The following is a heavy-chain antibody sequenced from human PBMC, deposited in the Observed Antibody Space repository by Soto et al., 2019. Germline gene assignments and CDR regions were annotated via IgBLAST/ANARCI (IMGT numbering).Heavy chain of an antibody. CDR1: GFTFSSYA. CDR3: AREEAARPAGYYYYGMDV. CDR2: VSYDGSNK. V-gene: IGHV3-30-3*01. Sequence: GGSLRLSCAASGFTFSSYAIQWVRQAPGKGLGWVAVVSYDGSNKYYADSVKGRFTISRDNSKFTRYLQMNSLRAEDKAVYYCAREEAARPAGYYYYGMDVWGQGTTVTVSS. J-gene: IGHJ6*02. D-gene: IGHD6-6*01.